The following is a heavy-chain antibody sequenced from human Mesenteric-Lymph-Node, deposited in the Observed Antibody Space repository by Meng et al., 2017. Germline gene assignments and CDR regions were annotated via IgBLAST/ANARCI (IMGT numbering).Heavy chain of an antibody. CDR3: AIFYSSGWSRGSLDY. Sequence: ASVKVSCKASGYTFTGYYMHWVRQAPGQGLEWMGRINPNSGGTNYAQKFQGRVTMTRDTSNSTAYMELSRLRSDDTAVYYCAIFYSSGWSRGSLDYWGQGTLVTVSS. D-gene: IGHD6-19*01. J-gene: IGHJ4*02. CDR1: GYTFTGYY. CDR2: INPNSGGT. V-gene: IGHV1-2*06.